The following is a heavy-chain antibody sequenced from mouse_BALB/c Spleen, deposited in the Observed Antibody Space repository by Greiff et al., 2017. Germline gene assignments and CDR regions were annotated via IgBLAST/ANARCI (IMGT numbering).Heavy chain of an antibody. Sequence: QVQLQQSGAELARPGASVKLSCKASGYTFTDYYINWVKQRTGQGLEWIGEIYPGSGNTYYNEKFKGKATLTADKSSSTAYMQLSSLTSEDSAVYFCARSGSTTSYAMDYWGQGTSVTVSS. CDR3: ARSGSTTSYAMDY. V-gene: IGHV1-77*01. CDR1: GYTFTDYY. J-gene: IGHJ4*01. D-gene: IGHD1-1*01. CDR2: IYPGSGNT.